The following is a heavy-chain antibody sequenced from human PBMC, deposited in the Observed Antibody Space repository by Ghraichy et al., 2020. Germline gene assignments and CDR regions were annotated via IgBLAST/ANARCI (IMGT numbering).Heavy chain of an antibody. Sequence: SETLSLTCTVSGGSISSYYWSWIRQPPGKGLEWIGYIYYSGSTNYNPSLKSRVTISVDTSKNQFSLKLSSVTAADTAVYYCAREGDYYYVGNQYFQHWGQGTLVTVSS. D-gene: IGHD3-10*02. J-gene: IGHJ1*01. CDR1: GGSISSYY. CDR3: AREGDYYYVGNQYFQH. CDR2: IYYSGST. V-gene: IGHV4-59*01.